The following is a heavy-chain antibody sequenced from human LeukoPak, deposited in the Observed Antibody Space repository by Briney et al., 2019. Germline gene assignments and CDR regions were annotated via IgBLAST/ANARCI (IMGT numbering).Heavy chain of an antibody. J-gene: IGHJ4*02. Sequence: SQTLSLTCTVSGGSISSGSYYWSWIRQPAGKGLEWIGRMYTSGGTNYNPTLKSRVTISVDTSKNQFSLRLTSMTAADTAVYFCARDLPRGYFDYWGQGALVAVSS. CDR3: ARDLPRGYFDY. CDR1: GGSISSGSYY. D-gene: IGHD1-26*01. CDR2: MYTSGGT. V-gene: IGHV4-61*02.